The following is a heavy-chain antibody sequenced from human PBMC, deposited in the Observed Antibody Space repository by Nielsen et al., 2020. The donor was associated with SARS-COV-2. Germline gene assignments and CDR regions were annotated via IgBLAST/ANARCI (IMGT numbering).Heavy chain of an antibody. V-gene: IGHV3-30-3*01. J-gene: IGHJ4*02. CDR3: ARGNGWGSYFDY. CDR1: GFTFSSYG. CDR2: ISYDGSDK. Sequence: SLKLSCAASGFTFSSYGMHWVRQAPGKWLEWVAVISYDGSDKYYADSVKGRFTISRDNSKNTLYLQINSLRAEDTAVYYCARGNGWGSYFDYWGQGTLVTVSS. D-gene: IGHD7-27*01.